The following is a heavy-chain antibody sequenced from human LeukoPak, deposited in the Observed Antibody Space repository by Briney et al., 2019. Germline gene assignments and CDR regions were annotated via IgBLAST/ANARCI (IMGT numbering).Heavy chain of an antibody. CDR3: AKVSYYDSSGFLDY. CDR2: ISYDGSNK. V-gene: IGHV3-30-3*01. J-gene: IGHJ4*02. D-gene: IGHD3-22*01. Sequence: GRSLGLSCAASGFTFSSYAMHWVRQAPGKGLEWVAVISYDGSNKYYADSVKGRFTISRDNSRNTLYLQMNSLRAEDTAVYYCAKVSYYDSSGFLDYWGQGTLVTVSS. CDR1: GFTFSSYA.